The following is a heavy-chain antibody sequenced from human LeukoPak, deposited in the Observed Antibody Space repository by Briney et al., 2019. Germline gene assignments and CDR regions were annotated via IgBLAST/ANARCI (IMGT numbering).Heavy chain of an antibody. CDR1: GFTFSTYW. J-gene: IGHJ4*02. CDR2: TREDGSEK. CDR3: ARELAGHYYGSGSSFDY. Sequence: GGSLRFSCTASGFTFSTYWMSWVRQAPGKGLEWVANTREDGSEKYYVDSVKGRFTISRDNAKNSLYLQMNSLRAEDTAVYYCARELAGHYYGSGSSFDYWGQGTLVTVSS. D-gene: IGHD3-10*01. V-gene: IGHV3-7*01.